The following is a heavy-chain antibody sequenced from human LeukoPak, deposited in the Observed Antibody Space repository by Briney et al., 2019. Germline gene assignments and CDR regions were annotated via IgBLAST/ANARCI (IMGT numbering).Heavy chain of an antibody. CDR1: RFTFYNAW. CDR2: IKSNTDGGKT. D-gene: IGHD2-21*02. Sequence: PGGSLRLSCAVSRFTFYNAWMSWVRQAPGKGLEWVGRIKSNTDGGKTDYAAPVKGRFTISRDNARNSLYLQMNSLSGEDTAVYYCAASGVVTGSPHGFDIWGQGTMVTVSS. CDR3: AASGVVTGSPHGFDI. V-gene: IGHV3-15*01. J-gene: IGHJ3*02.